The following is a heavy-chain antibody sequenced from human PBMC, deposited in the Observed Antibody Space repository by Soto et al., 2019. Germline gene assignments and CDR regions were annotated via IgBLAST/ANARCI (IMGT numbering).Heavy chain of an antibody. J-gene: IGHJ6*02. V-gene: IGHV3-53*01. Sequence: ESGGGLIQPGGSLRLSCAASGFTVSSNYMSWVRQAPGKGLEWVSVIYSGGSTYYADSVKGRFTISRDNSKNTLYLQMNSLRAEDTAVYYCARGSYPIYYYYGMDVWGQGTTVTVSS. CDR3: ARGSYPIYYYYGMDV. CDR1: GFTVSSNY. CDR2: IYSGGST.